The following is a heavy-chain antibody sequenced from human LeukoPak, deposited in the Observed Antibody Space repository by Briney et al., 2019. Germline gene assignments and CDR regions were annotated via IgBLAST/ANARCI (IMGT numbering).Heavy chain of an antibody. V-gene: IGHV3-66*01. CDR2: LYSDGAT. CDR1: GFTVSSYY. D-gene: IGHD2-21*02. J-gene: IGHJ3*01. Sequence: GGSLRLSCAASGFTVSSYYMNWVRQAPGKGLQWVSILYSDGATYYADSVKGRFTISRDNSRSTLYLQMNSLRAEDTAVYFCARVAYYRVTADQITDAFDVWGHGAVVTVSS. CDR3: ARVAYYRVTADQITDAFDV.